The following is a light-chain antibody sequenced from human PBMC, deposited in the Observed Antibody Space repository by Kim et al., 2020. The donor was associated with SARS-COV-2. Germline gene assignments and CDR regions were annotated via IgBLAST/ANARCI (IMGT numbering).Light chain of an antibody. CDR1: ESVRSN. J-gene: IGKJ4*01. V-gene: IGKV3-15*01. CDR2: SAS. Sequence: SPGESVTLPCRASESVRSNVAWYQQKPGQAPRLLLYSASTRATDIPARFSGSGSGTEFTLTISSLQSEDFAVYYCQQYDNWPPVTFGGGTKVDIK. CDR3: QQYDNWPPVT.